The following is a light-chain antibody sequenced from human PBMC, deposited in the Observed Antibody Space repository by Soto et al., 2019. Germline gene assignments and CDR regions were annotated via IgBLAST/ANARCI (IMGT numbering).Light chain of an antibody. V-gene: IGLV4-69*01. CDR3: QTWGSGIVV. Sequence: HLVLTQSPSASASLGASVKLTCTLSSGHSYYAIAWHQQQSEKGPRYLMKLNSDGSHSKGDGIPDRFSGSSSGAERYLTISSLQSEDEADYYCQTWGSGIVVFGGGTKVTVL. CDR2: LNSDGSH. J-gene: IGLJ2*01. CDR1: SGHSYYA.